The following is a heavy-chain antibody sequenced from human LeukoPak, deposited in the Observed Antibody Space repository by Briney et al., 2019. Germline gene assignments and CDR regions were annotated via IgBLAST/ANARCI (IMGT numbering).Heavy chain of an antibody. J-gene: IGHJ5*02. CDR2: IKQDGSEI. CDR3: ARSCSGSSCYFPKFDP. Sequence: QSGGSLRLSCAASGFTFTAYAMSWVRQAPGKGLEWVAYIKQDGSEIYYVDSVKGRFTISRDNAKNSLLLQMNSLRAEDTAVYHCARSCSGSSCYFPKFDPWGQGTLVTVSS. D-gene: IGHD2-15*01. V-gene: IGHV3-7*01. CDR1: GFTFTAYA.